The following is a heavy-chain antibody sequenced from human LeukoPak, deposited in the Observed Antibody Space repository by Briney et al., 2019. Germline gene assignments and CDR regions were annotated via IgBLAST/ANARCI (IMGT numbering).Heavy chain of an antibody. J-gene: IGHJ5*02. Sequence: PSETLSLTCAVYGGSFSGYYWSWIRQPPGKGLEWIGEINHSGSTNYNPSLKSRVTISVDTSKNQFSLKLSSVTAADTAVYYCARGRRRRYYYDSSGYFTPWGQGTLVTVSP. V-gene: IGHV4-34*01. CDR3: ARGRRRRYYYDSSGYFTP. D-gene: IGHD3-22*01. CDR1: GGSFSGYY. CDR2: INHSGST.